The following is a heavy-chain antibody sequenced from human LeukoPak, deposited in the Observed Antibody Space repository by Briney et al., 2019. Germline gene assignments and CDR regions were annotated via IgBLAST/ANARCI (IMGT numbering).Heavy chain of an antibody. J-gene: IGHJ3*02. D-gene: IGHD3-10*01. CDR1: GFTFSSYG. Sequence: GGSLRLSCAASGFTFSSYGMSWVRQAPGKGLEWVSALSGSGGTTYNADSVKGRFTISRDNSKNTLYLQMNSPRVEDTAVYYCAKDRAYAFDIWGQGTMVTVSS. CDR2: LSGSGGTT. V-gene: IGHV3-23*01. CDR3: AKDRAYAFDI.